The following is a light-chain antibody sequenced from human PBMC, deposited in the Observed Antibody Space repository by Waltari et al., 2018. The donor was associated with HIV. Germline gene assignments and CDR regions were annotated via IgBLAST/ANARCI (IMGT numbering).Light chain of an antibody. CDR1: SSDVGAYNY. Sequence: QSALTQPASVSGSPGQSITISCTGTSSDVGAYNYVSWYQQHPDRAPKVMSYEVSNRPLGVSNRFSGSKSGNTASLTISGLQAEDEADYYCTSYTSSTHVIFGGGTKLTVL. CDR3: TSYTSSTHVI. CDR2: EVS. V-gene: IGLV2-14*01. J-gene: IGLJ2*01.